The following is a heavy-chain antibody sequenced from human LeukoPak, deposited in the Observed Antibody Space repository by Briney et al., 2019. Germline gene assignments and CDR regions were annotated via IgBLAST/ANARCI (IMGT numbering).Heavy chain of an antibody. CDR2: IYSGGST. D-gene: IGHD5-18*01. J-gene: IGHJ4*02. V-gene: IGHV3-53*04. Sequence: PGGSLRLSCAASGVTVSSNYMSWVRQAPGKGLEWVSLIYSGGSTYYADSVKGRFTISRHNSKNTLYLQMNSLRAEDTAVYYCASVNTAMTSYYFDYWGQGTLVTVSS. CDR1: GVTVSSNY. CDR3: ASVNTAMTSYYFDY.